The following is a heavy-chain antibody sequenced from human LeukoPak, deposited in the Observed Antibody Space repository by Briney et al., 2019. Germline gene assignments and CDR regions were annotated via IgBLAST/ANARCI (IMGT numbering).Heavy chain of an antibody. Sequence: ARSMSLSCVAAGLTFSRDWMHWVSQTPSKWLVWVSRINGAGSSTSYADPVQGRVTISRDNSKNTLYLQMNSLRAEDTAIYYCARVISRYDSSGYRDYWGQGTLVTVSS. D-gene: IGHD3-22*01. CDR2: INGAGSST. CDR1: GLTFSRDW. CDR3: ARVISRYDSSGYRDY. J-gene: IGHJ4*02. V-gene: IGHV3-74*01.